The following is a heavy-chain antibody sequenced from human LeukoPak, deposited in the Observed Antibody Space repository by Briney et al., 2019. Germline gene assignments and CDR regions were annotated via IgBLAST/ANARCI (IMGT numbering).Heavy chain of an antibody. CDR3: ANEETLRWPNGDAFDI. V-gene: IGHV3-23*01. CDR2: ISGSGGST. Sequence: GGSLRLSCAASGFTFSSYAMHWVRQAPGKGLEWVSAISGSGGSTYYADSVKGRFTISRDNSKNTLYLQMNSLRAEDTAVYYCANEETLRWPNGDAFDIWGQGTMVTVSS. D-gene: IGHD4-23*01. J-gene: IGHJ3*02. CDR1: GFTFSSYA.